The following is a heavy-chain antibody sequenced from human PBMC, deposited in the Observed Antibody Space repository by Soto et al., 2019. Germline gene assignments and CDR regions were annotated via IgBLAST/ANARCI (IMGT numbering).Heavy chain of an antibody. V-gene: IGHV1-24*01. D-gene: IGHD3-22*01. Sequence: GASVKVSCQVSGYTLTELSMHWVRQAPGKGLEWMGGFDPEDGETIYAQKFQGRVTMTEDTSTDTAYMELSSLRSEDTAVYYCATSSRQYYYDSSGYWRNAFDIWGQGTMVTVSS. CDR2: FDPEDGET. J-gene: IGHJ3*02. CDR3: ATSSRQYYYDSSGYWRNAFDI. CDR1: GYTLTELS.